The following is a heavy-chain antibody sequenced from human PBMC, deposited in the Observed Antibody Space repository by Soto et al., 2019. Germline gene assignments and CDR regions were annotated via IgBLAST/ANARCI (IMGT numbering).Heavy chain of an antibody. V-gene: IGHV1-2*04. CDR2: INPNSGGT. Sequence: EASVKVSCKASGYTFTGYYMHWVRQAPGQGLEWMGWINPNSGGTNYAQKFQGWVTMTRDTSISTAYMELSRLRSDDTAVYYCAREPGVAGFDYWGQGTRVTVSS. CDR3: AREPGVAGFDY. D-gene: IGHD6-19*01. J-gene: IGHJ4*02. CDR1: GYTFTGYY.